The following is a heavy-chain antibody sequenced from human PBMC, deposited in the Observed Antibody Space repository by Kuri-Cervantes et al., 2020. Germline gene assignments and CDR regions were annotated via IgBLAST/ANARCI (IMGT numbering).Heavy chain of an antibody. CDR1: GFTFSSYG. CDR3: AVSLRFLEWLDYYYYGMDV. Sequence: LSLTCAASGFTFSSYGMHWVRQAPGKGLEWVAVISYDGSNKYYADSVKGRFTISRDNSKNTLYLQMNSLRSEDTAVYYCAVSLRFLEWLDYYYYGMDVWGQGTTVTVSS. D-gene: IGHD3-3*01. V-gene: IGHV3-30*03. CDR2: ISYDGSNK. J-gene: IGHJ6*02.